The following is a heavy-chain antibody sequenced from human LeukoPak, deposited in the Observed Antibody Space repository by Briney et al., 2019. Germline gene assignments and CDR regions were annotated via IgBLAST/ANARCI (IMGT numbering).Heavy chain of an antibody. D-gene: IGHD2-2*02. CDR2: FDPEDGET. J-gene: IGHJ3*02. CDR3: ATGGVYPDAFDM. CDR1: GYTLTELS. V-gene: IGHV1-24*01. Sequence: GASVKVSCKLSGYTLTELSMHWVRQAPGKGLEWMGGFDPEDGETIYAQNFQGTFTMTVDTATDTAYMELRSLRTEDTAVYFCATGGVYPDAFDMWGQGTMVTVSS.